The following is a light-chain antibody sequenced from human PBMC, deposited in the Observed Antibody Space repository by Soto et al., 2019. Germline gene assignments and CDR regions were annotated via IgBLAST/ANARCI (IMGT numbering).Light chain of an antibody. CDR1: QIIISW. J-gene: IGKJ1*01. CDR3: QHYNSYART. Sequence: DIQMTQSPSTLPASVADRVTITCRSSQIIISWLAWYQQKPGKAPKLLIYDASSLESGVPSRFSGSGSGTEFSLTICSLQSDDFATDYYQHYNSYARTCGQGHKVLIK. CDR2: DAS. V-gene: IGKV1-5*01.